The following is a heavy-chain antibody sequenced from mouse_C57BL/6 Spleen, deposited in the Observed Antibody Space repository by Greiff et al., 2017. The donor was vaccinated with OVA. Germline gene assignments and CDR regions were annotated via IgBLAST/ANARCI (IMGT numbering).Heavy chain of an antibody. CDR1: GFTFSDAW. D-gene: IGHD4-1*01. J-gene: IGHJ4*01. CDR3: TRTGYYYAMDY. Sequence: EVKLVESGGGLVQPGGSMKLSCAASGFTFSDAWMDWVRQSPEKGLEWVAEIRNKANNHATYYAESVKGRFTISRDDSKISVYLQKNSLRAEDTGIYYCTRTGYYYAMDYWGQGTSVTVSS. V-gene: IGHV6-6*01. CDR2: IRNKANNHAT.